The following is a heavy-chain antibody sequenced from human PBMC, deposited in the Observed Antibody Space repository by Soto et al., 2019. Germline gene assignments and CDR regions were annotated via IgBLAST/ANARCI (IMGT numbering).Heavy chain of an antibody. CDR3: ARTEHKLPIPDY. V-gene: IGHV3-23*01. J-gene: IGHJ4*02. D-gene: IGHD2-15*01. CDR2: ISGSGGST. CDR1: GYTFSSYA. Sequence: PVWSMRLSCAASGYTFSSYAMSWVRQAPGKGLEWVSAISGSGGSTYYADSVKGRFTISRDNSKNTLYLQMNSLRAEDTAVYYCARTEHKLPIPDYWGQGTPVNV.